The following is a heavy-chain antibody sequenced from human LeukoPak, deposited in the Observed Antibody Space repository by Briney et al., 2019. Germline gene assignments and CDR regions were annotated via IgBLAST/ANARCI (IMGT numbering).Heavy chain of an antibody. D-gene: IGHD3-10*01. CDR3: AKGGGSGSRPYNWFDP. CDR2: MNPDGSEI. CDR1: GFISDDYG. J-gene: IGHJ5*02. V-gene: IGHV3-7*01. Sequence: GGSLRLSCAASGFISDDYGMSWVRQAPGKGLEWVSNMNPDGSEIYYVDSVKGRFTISRDNAKNLLFLQMNSLRAEDTAVYYCAKGGGSGSRPYNWFDPWGQGTLVTVSS.